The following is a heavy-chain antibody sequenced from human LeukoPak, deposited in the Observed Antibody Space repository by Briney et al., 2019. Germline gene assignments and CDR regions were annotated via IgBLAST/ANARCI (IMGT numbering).Heavy chain of an antibody. J-gene: IGHJ5*02. CDR2: MYYSGST. V-gene: IGHV4-30-4*01. CDR1: GGSISSGDYY. D-gene: IGHD3-22*01. Sequence: SQSLSLTCTVSGGSISSGDYYWSWIRQPPGKGLEWIAYMYYSGSTYYNPSLKSRVTMSADTSKNQLSLKLSSVTAADTAVYYCARPYYYDSRIDPWGQGILVTVSS. CDR3: ARPYYYDSRIDP.